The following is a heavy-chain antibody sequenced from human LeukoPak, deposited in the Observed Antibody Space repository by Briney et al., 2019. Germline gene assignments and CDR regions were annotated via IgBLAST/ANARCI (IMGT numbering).Heavy chain of an antibody. CDR1: GGSISSGSYY. D-gene: IGHD3-3*01. CDR2: IYYSGST. J-gene: IGHJ4*02. V-gene: IGHV4-39*07. Sequence: SETLSLTCTVSGGSISSGSYYWGWIRQPPGKGLEWIGSIYYSGSTYYNPSLKSRITISLDTSKNQFSLKLSSVTAADTAVYYCAGDKTFEVVNYFDYWGQGTLVTVSS. CDR3: AGDKTFEVVNYFDY.